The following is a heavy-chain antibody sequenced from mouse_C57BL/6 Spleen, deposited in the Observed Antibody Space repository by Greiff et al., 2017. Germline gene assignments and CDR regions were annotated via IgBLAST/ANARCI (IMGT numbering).Heavy chain of an antibody. CDR1: GYSFTGYY. V-gene: IGHV1-42*01. CDR3: ARSRGGNYDYYAMDY. CDR2: FNPSTGGT. D-gene: IGHD2-1*01. Sequence: EVQLQQSGPELVKPGASVKISCKASGYSFTGYYMNWVKQSPEKRLEWIGEFNPSTGGTTYNQKFKAKATLTVDKSSSTAYMQLKSLTSEDSAVYYCARSRGGNYDYYAMDYWGQGTSVTVSS. J-gene: IGHJ4*01.